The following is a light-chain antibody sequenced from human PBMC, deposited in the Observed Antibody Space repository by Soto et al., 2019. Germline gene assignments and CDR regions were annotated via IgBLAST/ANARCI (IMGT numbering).Light chain of an antibody. CDR2: EVS. Sequence: QSALTQPASVSGSPGQSITISCTGTSSDVGGYNYVSWYQQHPGKAPKLMIYEVSNRPSGVSNRFSGSKSDNTASLTISGLQAEDEADYYCSAYAGSNTLVFGGGTQLTVL. J-gene: IGLJ2*01. CDR3: SAYAGSNTLV. V-gene: IGLV2-14*01. CDR1: SSDVGGYNY.